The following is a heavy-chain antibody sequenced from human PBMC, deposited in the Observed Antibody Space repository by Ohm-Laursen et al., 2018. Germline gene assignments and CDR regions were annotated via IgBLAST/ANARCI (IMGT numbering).Heavy chain of an antibody. Sequence: SLRLSCAAPGFTFSNYWMGWVRQTPGKGLEWVANIKHDGSEKYYVDSVKGRFTISRDNAKNSLYLQMNVLRAEDTAVYYCATGTWTVASWGQGTLVSVSS. CDR1: GFTFSNYW. J-gene: IGHJ5*01. V-gene: IGHV3-7*01. CDR2: IKHDGSEK. D-gene: IGHD3/OR15-3a*01. CDR3: ATGTWTVAS.